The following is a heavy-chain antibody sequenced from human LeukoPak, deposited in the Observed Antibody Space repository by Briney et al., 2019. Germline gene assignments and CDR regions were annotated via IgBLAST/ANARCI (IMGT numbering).Heavy chain of an antibody. CDR1: GGTFSTYA. D-gene: IGHD6-13*01. Sequence: SVKVSCKASGGTFSTYAISWVRQAPGQGLEWVGSIVPILGTANYAQNFQGRVTITADRSTTTAYMELSSLRSEDTAVYYCARVPQGSSWPYYFDYWGQGTLVTVSS. CDR2: IVPILGTA. V-gene: IGHV1-69*04. CDR3: ARVPQGSSWPYYFDY. J-gene: IGHJ4*02.